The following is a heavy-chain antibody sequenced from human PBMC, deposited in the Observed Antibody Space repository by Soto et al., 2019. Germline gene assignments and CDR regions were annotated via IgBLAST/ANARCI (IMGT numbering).Heavy chain of an antibody. CDR1: GVTIRTYW. V-gene: IGHV3-7*01. CDR2: IKQDGSET. D-gene: IGHD1-1*01. Sequence: VQLVESGGDLVQPGGSLRLSCAASGVTIRTYWMSWVRQAPGKGLEWVANIKQDGSETYYVDSVKGRFTISRDNDKNSLDLQMNSLRVEDTAVYYCVRECYQLHRYSAGYWGQGTLVAVSS. CDR3: VRECYQLHRYSAGY. J-gene: IGHJ4*02.